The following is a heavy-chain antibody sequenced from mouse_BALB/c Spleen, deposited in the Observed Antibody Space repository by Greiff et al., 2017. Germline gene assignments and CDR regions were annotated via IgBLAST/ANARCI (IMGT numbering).Heavy chain of an antibody. CDR1: GFTFSSFG. V-gene: IGHV5-17*02. J-gene: IGHJ4*01. Sequence: EVKVVESGGGLVQPGGSRKLSCAASGFTFSSFGMHWVRQAPEKGLEWVAYISSGSSTIYYADTVKGRFTISRDNPKNTLFLQMTSLRSEDTAMYYCARIHSYYYGSSYAMDYWGQGTSVTVSS. D-gene: IGHD1-1*01. CDR2: ISSGSSTI. CDR3: ARIHSYYYGSSYAMDY.